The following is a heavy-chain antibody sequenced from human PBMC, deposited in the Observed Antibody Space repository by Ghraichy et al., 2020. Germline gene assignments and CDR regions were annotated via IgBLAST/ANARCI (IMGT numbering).Heavy chain of an antibody. D-gene: IGHD2-15*01. Sequence: ASVKVSCKAFGYPFSLTHHYLHWIGQAPGQRLEWVGWVSPDRGDTRSAQKVQGRVTMTRDTSTTTAYMGLRSLTSDDTAVYFSVRVSPGWNCDFWGQGTVVTV. J-gene: IGHJ4*02. V-gene: IGHV1-2*02. CDR2: VSPDRGDT. CDR3: VRVSPGWNCDF. CDR1: GYPFSLTHHY.